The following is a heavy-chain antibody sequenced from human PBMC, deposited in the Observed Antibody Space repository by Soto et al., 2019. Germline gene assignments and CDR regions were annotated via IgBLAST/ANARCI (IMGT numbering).Heavy chain of an antibody. CDR2: IKQDGSEK. CDR3: ARGGKYSYRHFRPHAFDI. D-gene: IGHD5-18*01. V-gene: IGHV3-7*03. CDR1: GFAFSSYW. Sequence: GGTLRLSCAASGFAFSSYWMSWVRQAPGKGLEWVANIKQDGSEKYYVDSVKGRFTISRDNAKNSPDLQKNSLRAEDTAGYYCARGGKYSYRHFRPHAFDIWGQGTMVTVSS. J-gene: IGHJ3*02.